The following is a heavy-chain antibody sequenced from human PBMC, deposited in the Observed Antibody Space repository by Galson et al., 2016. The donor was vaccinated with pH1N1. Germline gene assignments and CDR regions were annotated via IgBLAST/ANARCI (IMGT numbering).Heavy chain of an antibody. Sequence: ALVKPTQTLTLTCTFSGFSLSTSGMCVSWIRQPPGKALEWLALIDWDDDKYYSTSLKTRLPIPKDTAKNQVVLTMTNMDPVDTATYYCAQVNYGNYVNYFACGGQGTLDTVSA. CDR3: AQVNYGNYVNYFAC. CDR2: IDWDDDK. D-gene: IGHD4-11*01. V-gene: IGHV2-70*01. J-gene: IGHJ4*02. CDR1: GFSLSTSGMC.